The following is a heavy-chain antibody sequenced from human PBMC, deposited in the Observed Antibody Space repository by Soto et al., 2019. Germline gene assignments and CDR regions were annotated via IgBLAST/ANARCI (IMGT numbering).Heavy chain of an antibody. Sequence: GGSLRLSCAASGFTFSSYSINWVRQAPGKGLEWISYISSTTSTIYYADSVKGRFTISRDNAKNSVYLQMNSLRAEDTALYYCTRDHYMGWDYWGQGTLVTVSS. D-gene: IGHD2-15*01. V-gene: IGHV3-48*01. CDR2: ISSTTSTI. J-gene: IGHJ4*02. CDR1: GFTFSSYS. CDR3: TRDHYMGWDY.